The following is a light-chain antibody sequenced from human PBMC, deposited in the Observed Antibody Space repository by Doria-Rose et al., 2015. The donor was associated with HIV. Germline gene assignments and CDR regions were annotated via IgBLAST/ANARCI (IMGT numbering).Light chain of an antibody. J-gene: IGKJ3*01. CDR1: QSLLYTSKNY. CDR2: WAS. Sequence: DIQVTQSPESLGMSLGERATLNCKSNQSLLYTSKNYLAWYQQKPGRPPKLLIYWASTRQSGVPARFSGSGSGTDFTLTISSLEAEDVAVYYCQQYYDTPSFSSGTTVDIK. CDR3: QQYYDTPS. V-gene: IGKV4-1*01.